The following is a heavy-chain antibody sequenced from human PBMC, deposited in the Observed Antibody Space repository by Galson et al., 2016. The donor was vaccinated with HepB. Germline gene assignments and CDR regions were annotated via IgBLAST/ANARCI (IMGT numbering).Heavy chain of an antibody. D-gene: IGHD3-3*01. CDR3: ARDHLPPTHSATRLRFVEWHFYFGMDV. Sequence: SLRLSCAVSGFSFSKYGMHWVRQAPGKGLEWVATIWYDESNVYYSDSVKGRFSISRDNSKTMVYLHMNTLKAEDTAVYYCARDHLPPTHSATRLRFVEWHFYFGMDVWGQGTTVTVSS. V-gene: IGHV3-33*01. CDR2: IWYDESNV. CDR1: GFSFSKYG. J-gene: IGHJ6*02.